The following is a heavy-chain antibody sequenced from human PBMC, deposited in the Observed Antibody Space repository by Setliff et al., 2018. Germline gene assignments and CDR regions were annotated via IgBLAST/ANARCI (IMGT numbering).Heavy chain of an antibody. CDR2: IYSIGSA. Sequence: SETPSLTCTVSGGSITSGNNYWSWIRQPAGKGLEWIGRIYSIGSATYNPSLKGRVTISLDRSENEFSLNLTSVTAADTAVYFCAREPSPSDALDIWGQGTMVTV. CDR3: AREPSPSDALDI. J-gene: IGHJ3*02. CDR1: GGSITSGNNY. V-gene: IGHV4-61*02.